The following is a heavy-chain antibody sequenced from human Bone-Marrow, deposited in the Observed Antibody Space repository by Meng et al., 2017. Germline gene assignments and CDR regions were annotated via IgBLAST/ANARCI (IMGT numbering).Heavy chain of an antibody. Sequence: QVQLQGSGPGRVKPSGTLSRACAVSGGSISSSNWGSWVRQPPGKGLEWIGEIYHSGSTNYHPSIKSRVTISVDKSKNQFSLKLSSVTAADTAVYYCARRVSGSGLTTDWFDPWGQGTLVTVSS. J-gene: IGHJ5*02. CDR2: IYHSGST. CDR1: GGSISSSNW. CDR3: ARRVSGSGLTTDWFDP. V-gene: IGHV4-4*02. D-gene: IGHD4-17*01.